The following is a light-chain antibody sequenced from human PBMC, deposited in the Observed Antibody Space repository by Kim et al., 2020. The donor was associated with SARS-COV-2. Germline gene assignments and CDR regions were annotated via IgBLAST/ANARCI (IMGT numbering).Light chain of an antibody. Sequence: PGETAMITCGGEDIGYKGVHWYVQRPGQAPVLVIYDSADRPSGIPERFSGSNSADTATLIISRVEAGDEADYYCQVWDTRTDHYVFGSGTKVTVL. CDR2: DSA. CDR1: DIGYKG. V-gene: IGLV3-21*02. CDR3: QVWDTRTDHYV. J-gene: IGLJ1*01.